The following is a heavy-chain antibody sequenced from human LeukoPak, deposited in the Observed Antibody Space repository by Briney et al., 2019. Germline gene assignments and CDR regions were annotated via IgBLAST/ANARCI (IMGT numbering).Heavy chain of an antibody. CDR3: ASRLGYSYGYNY. Sequence: PSETLSLTCAVYGGSFSGYYWSWIRLPPGKGLEWIGEINHSGSTNYNPSLKSRVTISVDTSKNQFSLKLSSVTAADTAVYYCASRLGYSYGYNYWGQGTLVTVSS. CDR2: INHSGST. V-gene: IGHV4-34*01. J-gene: IGHJ4*02. D-gene: IGHD5-18*01. CDR1: GGSFSGYY.